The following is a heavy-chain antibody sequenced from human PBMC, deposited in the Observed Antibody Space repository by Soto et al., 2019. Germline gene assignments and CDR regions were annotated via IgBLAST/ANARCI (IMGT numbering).Heavy chain of an antibody. J-gene: IGHJ4*02. CDR2: ISGSGGST. Sequence: SWVRQNTGKGLEWVSAISGSGGSTYYADSVKGRFTISRDNSKNTLYLQMNSLRVEVTAVYYCAKDLHPFDYWGQGTLVTVSS. CDR3: AKDLHPFDY. V-gene: IGHV3-23*01.